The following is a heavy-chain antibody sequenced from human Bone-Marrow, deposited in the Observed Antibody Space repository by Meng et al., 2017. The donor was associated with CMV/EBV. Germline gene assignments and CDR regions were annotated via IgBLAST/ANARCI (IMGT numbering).Heavy chain of an antibody. Sequence: GESLKISCAASGFTFSSYAMHWVRQAPGKGLEWVAVIWYDGSNKYYADSVKGRFTISRDNSKNTLYLQMNSLRAEGTAVYYCARVGRGVVLIGSYFDYWGQGTLVSVSS. CDR2: IWYDGSNK. CDR3: ARVGRGVVLIGSYFDY. D-gene: IGHD3-3*01. J-gene: IGHJ4*02. V-gene: IGHV3-33*08. CDR1: GFTFSSYA.